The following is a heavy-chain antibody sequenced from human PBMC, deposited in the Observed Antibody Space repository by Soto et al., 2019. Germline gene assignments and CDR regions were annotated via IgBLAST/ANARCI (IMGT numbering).Heavy chain of an antibody. CDR1: GFTFSSYA. CDR2: ISYDGSNK. J-gene: IGHJ5*02. V-gene: IGHV3-30-3*01. Sequence: QVQLVESGGGVVQPGRSLRLSCAASGFTFSSYAMHWVRQAPGKGLEWVAVISYDGSNKYYADSVKGRFTISRDNSKNTLYLQMNSLRAEDTAAYYCARDPVENWNYVCWFDPWGQGTLVTVSS. CDR3: ARDPVENWNYVCWFDP. D-gene: IGHD1-7*01.